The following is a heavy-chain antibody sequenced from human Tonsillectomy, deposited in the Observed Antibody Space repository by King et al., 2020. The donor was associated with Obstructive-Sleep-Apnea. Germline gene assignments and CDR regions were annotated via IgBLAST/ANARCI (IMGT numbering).Heavy chain of an antibody. J-gene: IGHJ4*02. CDR1: GAPISGGTFY. Sequence: QLQESGPGLVKPSQTLFLTCTVSGAPISGGTFYWSWVRQHPGKGLEWIGYIYTSGSTYYNPSLKSRVIISVDTSKNQFSLKLSSVTAADTAVYYCARNTGYSFGHFDYWGQGALATVSS. CDR2: IYTSGST. V-gene: IGHV4-31*03. CDR3: ARNTGYSFGHFDY. D-gene: IGHD5-18*01.